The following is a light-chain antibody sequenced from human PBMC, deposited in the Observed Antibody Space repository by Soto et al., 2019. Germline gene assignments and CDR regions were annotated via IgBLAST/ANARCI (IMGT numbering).Light chain of an antibody. CDR1: QSVSTSY. CDR2: GAS. Sequence: EIVLTQSPGTLSLSQGERATLSCRASQSVSTSYLAWYQQKPGQAPRLLIYGASSRATGIPDRFSGSGSGTAFPLTISRLEPEDFAVYYCQQYGSSPLYTFGQGTKLEIK. V-gene: IGKV3-20*01. CDR3: QQYGSSPLYT. J-gene: IGKJ2*01.